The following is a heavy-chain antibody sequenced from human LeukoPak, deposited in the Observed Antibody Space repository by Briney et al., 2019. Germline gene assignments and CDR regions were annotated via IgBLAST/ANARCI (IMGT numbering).Heavy chain of an antibody. V-gene: IGHV4-34*01. D-gene: IGHD7-27*01. CDR2: INHSGST. CDR1: GGSFSDYY. CDR3: ARETPGAGHFDY. Sequence: SETLSLTCAVYGGSFSDYYWTWIRQPPGKGLEWIGEINHSGSTNYNPSLKSRVTISVDTSKKQFFLRLSSVTAADTAVYYCARETPGAGHFDYWGQGSLVTVSS. J-gene: IGHJ4*02.